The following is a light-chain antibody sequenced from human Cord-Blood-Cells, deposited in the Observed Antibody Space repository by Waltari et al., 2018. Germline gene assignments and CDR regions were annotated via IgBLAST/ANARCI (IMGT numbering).Light chain of an antibody. J-gene: IGLJ1*01. V-gene: IGLV2-8*01. CDR1: RSDVGGYHY. CDR2: EVS. Sequence: QSALTQPPSASGSPGQSVTISCTGTRSDVGGYHYVSWYQQHPGKAPKPMIYEVSKLPSGVPDRFSGSKSGNTASLTVSGLQAEDEADYYCSSYAGSNNFVFGTGTKVTVL. CDR3: SSYAGSNNFV.